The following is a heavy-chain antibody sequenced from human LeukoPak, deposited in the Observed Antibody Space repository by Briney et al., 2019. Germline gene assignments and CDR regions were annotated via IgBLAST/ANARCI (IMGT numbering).Heavy chain of an antibody. CDR2: ISWDGGST. J-gene: IGHJ4*02. CDR1: GFTFDDYT. CDR3: AKVSTNYDILTGPLGY. Sequence: GGSLRLSCAASGFTFDDYTMHWVRQAPGKGLEWVSLISWDGGSTYYADSVKGRFTISRDNSKNSLYLQMNSLRTEDTALYYCAKVSTNYDILTGPLGYWGQGTLVTVSS. D-gene: IGHD3-9*01. V-gene: IGHV3-43*01.